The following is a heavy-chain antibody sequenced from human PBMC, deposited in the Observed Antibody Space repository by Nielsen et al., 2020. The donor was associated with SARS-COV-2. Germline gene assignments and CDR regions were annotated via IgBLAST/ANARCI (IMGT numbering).Heavy chain of an antibody. D-gene: IGHD1-14*01. CDR1: GGSFSGYY. CDR3: ARNPTKISYMDV. J-gene: IGHJ6*03. CDR2: IYHSGST. V-gene: IGHV4-34*01. Sequence: SETLSLTCAVYGGSFSGYYWSWIRQPPGKGLEWIGEIYHSGSTNYNPSLKSRVTISVDKSKNQFSLKLSSVTAADTAVYYCARNPTKISYMDVWGKGTTVTVSS.